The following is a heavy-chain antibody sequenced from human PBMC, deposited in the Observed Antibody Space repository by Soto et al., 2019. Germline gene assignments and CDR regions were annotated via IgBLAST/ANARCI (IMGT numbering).Heavy chain of an antibody. D-gene: IGHD1-26*01. CDR3: STDIGIYGLDI. J-gene: IGHJ6*02. CDR1: RFSFTNAW. V-gene: IGHV3-15*01. CDR2: IKSKTDGGTA. Sequence: EVQLVESGGGFVQPGWSLRLSCVASRFSFTNAWMSLVRQAPGKGPEWVGRIKSKTDGGTADYAAPVKGRFTISRDDSQNTLYLHMDSLKTEDTALYHCSTDIGIYGLDIWGQGTTVTVSS.